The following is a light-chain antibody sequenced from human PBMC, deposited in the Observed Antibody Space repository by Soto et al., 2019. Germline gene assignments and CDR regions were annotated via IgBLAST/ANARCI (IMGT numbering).Light chain of an antibody. J-gene: IGKJ5*01. CDR2: WAS. Sequence: SQTPTSLAVXXGEMAAINXXLXQXXXRSSKKKNYLGWYQQKPGQPPKLLIYWASTRESGVPDRYSGSGSGTDFTLTISSLQAEDVAVYYCQQYYKTPPEFGHGTRME. CDR1: QXXXRSSKKKNY. CDR3: QQYYKTPPE. V-gene: IGKV4-1*01.